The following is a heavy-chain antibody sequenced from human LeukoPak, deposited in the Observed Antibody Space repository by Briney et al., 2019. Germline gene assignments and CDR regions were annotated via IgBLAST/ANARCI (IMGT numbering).Heavy chain of an antibody. J-gene: IGHJ4*02. Sequence: SETLSLTCTVSGGSISSGSYYWSWIRQPAGKGLEWIGRIYTSGSTNYNPSLKSRVTISVDTSKNQFSLKLSSVTAADTAVYYCARVKTYYDILTGYFDYWGQGTLVTVSS. CDR3: ARVKTYYDILTGYFDY. CDR1: GGSISSGSYY. V-gene: IGHV4-61*02. D-gene: IGHD3-9*01. CDR2: IYTSGST.